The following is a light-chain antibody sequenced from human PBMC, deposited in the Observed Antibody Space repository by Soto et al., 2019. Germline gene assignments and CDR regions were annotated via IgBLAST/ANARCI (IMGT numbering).Light chain of an antibody. CDR2: SEL. Sequence: DIQMPQSPLSPSASIGESMSITGRTSQSISTFLDWFQLATWRAPKPLIYSELTLQRRATSCFVGTGTATDFALTISTLQPEHFATYICHQSYSATPAFGQGTKVDIK. CDR1: QSISTF. CDR3: HQSYSATPA. V-gene: IGKV1-39*01. J-gene: IGKJ1*01.